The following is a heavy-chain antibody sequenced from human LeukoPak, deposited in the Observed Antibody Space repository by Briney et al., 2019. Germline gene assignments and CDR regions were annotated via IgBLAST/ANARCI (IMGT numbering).Heavy chain of an antibody. D-gene: IGHD3-10*01. V-gene: IGHV3-21*04. J-gene: IGHJ4*02. CDR3: AKGWSGTRDGVHFDY. CDR1: GFTFSSYS. CDR2: ISSSSSYI. Sequence: GGSLRLSCAASGFTFSSYSMNWVRQAPGKGLEWVSSISSSSSYIYYADSVKGRFTISRDNAKNSLYLQMNSLRAEDTALYYCAKGWSGTRDGVHFDYWGQGTLVTVSS.